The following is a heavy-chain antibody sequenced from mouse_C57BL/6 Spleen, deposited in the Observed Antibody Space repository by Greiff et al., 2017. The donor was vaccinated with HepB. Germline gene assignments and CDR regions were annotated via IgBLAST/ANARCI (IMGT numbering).Heavy chain of an antibody. V-gene: IGHV1-64*01. Sequence: VQLQQPGAELVKPGASVKLSCKASGYTFTSYWMHWVKQRPGQGLEWIGMIHPNSGSTNYNEKFKSKATLTVDKSSSTAYMQLSSLTSEDSAVYYCARGGTITGYAMDYWGQGTSGTVSS. J-gene: IGHJ4*01. D-gene: IGHD1-1*01. CDR1: GYTFTSYW. CDR3: ARGGTITGYAMDY. CDR2: IHPNSGST.